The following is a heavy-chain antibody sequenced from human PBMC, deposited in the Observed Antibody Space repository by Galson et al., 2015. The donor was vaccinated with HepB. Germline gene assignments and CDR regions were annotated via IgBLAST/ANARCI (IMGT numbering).Heavy chain of an antibody. CDR2: IRSDGSST. Sequence: SLRLSCAASGFTFSRYGMHWVRQAPGKGLVWVSRIRSDGSSTTYADSVKGRFTISRDNAKNTLYLQMNSLRAEDTAVYYCAREGNCGGGCYHFAYWGRGTLVTVPS. J-gene: IGHJ4*02. V-gene: IGHV3-74*01. CDR1: GFTFSRYG. D-gene: IGHD2-21*01. CDR3: AREGNCGGGCYHFAY.